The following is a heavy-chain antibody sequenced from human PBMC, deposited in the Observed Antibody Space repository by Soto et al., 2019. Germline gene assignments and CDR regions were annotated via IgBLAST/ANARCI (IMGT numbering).Heavy chain of an antibody. Sequence: QVQLQQWGAGLLKPSETLSLTCAVYGGSFSGYYWNWIRQPPGKGLEWIGEINHSGSTNYRPSLKXRXXXXVXTXKXXXXXXLXXXXAXDTXXXXCAXGYGRNFDYWGQGTLVTVSS. CDR1: GGSFSGYY. V-gene: IGHV4-34*01. CDR2: INHSGST. D-gene: IGHD3-10*01. CDR3: AXGYGRNFDY. J-gene: IGHJ4*02.